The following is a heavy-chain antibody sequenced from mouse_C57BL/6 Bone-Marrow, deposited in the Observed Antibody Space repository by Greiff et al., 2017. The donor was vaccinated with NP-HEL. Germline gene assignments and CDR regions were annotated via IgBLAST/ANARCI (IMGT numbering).Heavy chain of an antibody. CDR1: GYAFSSSW. V-gene: IGHV1-82*01. D-gene: IGHD1-1*01. Sequence: QVQLQQSGPELVKPGASVKISCKASGYAFSSSWMNWVKQRPGKGLEWIGRIYPGDGDTNYNGKFKGKATLTADKSSSTAYMQLSSLTSEDSAVYFCARRGAVGYFDVWGTGTTVTVSS. CDR3: ARRGAVGYFDV. J-gene: IGHJ1*03. CDR2: IYPGDGDT.